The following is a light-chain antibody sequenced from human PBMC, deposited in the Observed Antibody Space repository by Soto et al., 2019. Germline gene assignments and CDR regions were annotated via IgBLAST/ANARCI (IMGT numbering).Light chain of an antibody. J-gene: IGKJ4*01. CDR1: QSSSSW. V-gene: IGKV1-5*01. Sequence: DIQMTQSPATRSTSVGDRGTSTCRASQSSSSWVAWYQQKPGKDPKLLIYDAYSLESGTPSRFSGRRSGTEFTLTIASVQPEDFATYYCQQYSSYSPLTFGGGTKV. CDR2: DAY. CDR3: QQYSSYSPLT.